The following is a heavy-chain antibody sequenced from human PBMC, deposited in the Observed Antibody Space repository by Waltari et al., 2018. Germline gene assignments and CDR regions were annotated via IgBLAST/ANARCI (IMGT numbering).Heavy chain of an antibody. D-gene: IGHD6-19*01. V-gene: IGHV4-39*07. J-gene: IGHJ3*02. CDR2: IYYSGST. Sequence: QLQLQESGPGLVKPSETLSLTCTVSGGSISSSSYYWGWIRPPPGKGLEWIGSIYYSGSTYYNPSLKSRVTISVDTSKNQFSLKLSSVTAADTAVYYCATGTVYSSGWYYDAFDIWGQGTMVTVSS. CDR1: GGSISSSSYY. CDR3: ATGTVYSSGWYYDAFDI.